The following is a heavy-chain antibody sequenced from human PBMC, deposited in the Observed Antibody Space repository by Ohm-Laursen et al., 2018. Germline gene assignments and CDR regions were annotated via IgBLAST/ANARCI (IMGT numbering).Heavy chain of an antibody. D-gene: IGHD3-10*01. J-gene: IGHJ4*02. V-gene: IGHV4-34*01. CDR3: ARGREEITMVRGVITPLDY. CDR2: INHSGST. CDR1: GGSFSGYY. Sequence: SETLSLTCVVYGGSFSGYYWSWIRQPPGKGLEWIGEINHSGSTNYNPSLKSRVTISVDTSKNQFSLKLSSVTAADTAVYYCARGREEITMVRGVITPLDYWGQGTLVTVSS.